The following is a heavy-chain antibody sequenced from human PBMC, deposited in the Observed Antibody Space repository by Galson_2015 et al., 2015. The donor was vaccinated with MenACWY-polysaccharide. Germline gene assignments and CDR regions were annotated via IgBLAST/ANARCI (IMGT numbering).Heavy chain of an antibody. Sequence: SLRLSCAASGFTFSSYGMHWVRQAPGKGLKWVAFIRYDGRDKYYADSVKGRFTLSRDNSKNTLYLQMDSLRAEDTAVYYCAKDRTAAASDGDYWGQRTLVTVSS. CDR3: AKDRTAAASDGDY. CDR1: GFTFSSYG. V-gene: IGHV3-30*02. D-gene: IGHD6-13*01. CDR2: IRYDGRDK. J-gene: IGHJ4*02.